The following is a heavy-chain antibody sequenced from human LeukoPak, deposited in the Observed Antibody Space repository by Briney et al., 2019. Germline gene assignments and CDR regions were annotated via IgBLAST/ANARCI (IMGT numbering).Heavy chain of an antibody. J-gene: IGHJ4*02. CDR1: GFNFSSYA. CDR3: ARIASHSSSWYDGGY. V-gene: IGHV3-74*01. D-gene: IGHD6-13*01. Sequence: PGTSLRLSCAASGFNFSSYAMHWVRQPPGKGLVWVSRINSDGSSTTYADSVKGRFTISRDNAKNTLYLQMNSLRAEDTGVYYCARIASHSSSWYDGGYWGQGTLVTVSS. CDR2: INSDGSST.